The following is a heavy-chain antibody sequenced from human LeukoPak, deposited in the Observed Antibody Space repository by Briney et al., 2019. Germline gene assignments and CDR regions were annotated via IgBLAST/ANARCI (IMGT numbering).Heavy chain of an antibody. CDR1: GFIFSNYG. J-gene: IGHJ4*02. CDR2: ISYDGSNK. Sequence: GGSLRLSCAASGFIFSNYGMHWVCQAPGKGLEWVAVISYDGSNKYYADSVKGRFTISRDNSRNMLYLQMNSLRAEDTAVYYSTRDWNDLDYWGQGTLVTVSS. D-gene: IGHD1-1*01. V-gene: IGHV3-30*03. CDR3: TRDWNDLDY.